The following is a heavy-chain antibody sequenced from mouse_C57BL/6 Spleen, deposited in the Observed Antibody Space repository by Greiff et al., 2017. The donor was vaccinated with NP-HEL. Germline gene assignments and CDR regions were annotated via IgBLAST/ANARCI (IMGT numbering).Heavy chain of an antibody. V-gene: IGHV1-82*01. CDR1: GYAFSSSW. J-gene: IGHJ4*01. CDR3: ARDRATVVEYAMDY. D-gene: IGHD1-1*01. CDR2: IYPGDGDT. Sequence: QVQLKQSGPELVKPGASVKISCKASGYAFSSSWMNWVKQRPGKGLEWIGRIYPGDGDTNYNGKFKGKATLTADKSSSTAYMQLSSLTSEDSAVYFCARDRATVVEYAMDYWGQGTSVTVSS.